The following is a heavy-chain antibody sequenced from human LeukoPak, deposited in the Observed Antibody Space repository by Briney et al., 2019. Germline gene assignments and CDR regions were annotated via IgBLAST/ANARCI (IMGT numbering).Heavy chain of an antibody. V-gene: IGHV3-53*01. Sequence: PGGSLTLSCAASGFTVSSSYMSWVRQAPGKGLEWVSVIYSGGSTYYADSEKGRFTISRDNSKNTLYLQMNSLRAEDTAVYYCARGRDLLPTPDFDYWGQGTLDPVSS. J-gene: IGHJ4*02. D-gene: IGHD1-26*01. CDR3: ARGRDLLPTPDFDY. CDR2: IYSGGST. CDR1: GFTVSSSY.